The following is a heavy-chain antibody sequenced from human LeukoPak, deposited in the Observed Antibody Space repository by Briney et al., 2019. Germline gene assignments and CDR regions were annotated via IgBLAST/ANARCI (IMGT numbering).Heavy chain of an antibody. J-gene: IGHJ4*02. CDR2: ISYDGSNK. CDR1: GFTFSSYA. CDR3: ARDSSGWYPTYYFDY. D-gene: IGHD6-19*01. Sequence: PGRSLRLSCAASGFTFSSYAMHWVRQAPGKGLEWVAVISYDGSNKYYADSVKGRFTISRDNSKNTLYLQMNSLRAEDTALYYCARDSSGWYPTYYFDYWGQGTLVTVSS. V-gene: IGHV3-30*04.